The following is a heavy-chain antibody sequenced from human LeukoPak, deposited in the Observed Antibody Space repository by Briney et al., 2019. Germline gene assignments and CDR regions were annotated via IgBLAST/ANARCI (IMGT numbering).Heavy chain of an antibody. D-gene: IGHD5-24*01. CDR2: INQDGSEK. V-gene: IGHV3-7*01. Sequence: PGGSLRLSCAVSGFTFSSRWMSWVRQAPGKGLEWVANINQDGSEKYYVDSVKGSFTISRDNAKNSLFLQMNSLRAEDTAVYYCARDGEMPTIYFDYWGQGTLVTVSS. J-gene: IGHJ4*02. CDR1: GFTFSSRW. CDR3: ARDGEMPTIYFDY.